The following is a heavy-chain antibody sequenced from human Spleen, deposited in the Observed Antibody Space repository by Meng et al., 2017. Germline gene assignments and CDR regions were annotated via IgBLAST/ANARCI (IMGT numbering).Heavy chain of an antibody. Sequence: GESLKISCVASGFTFSSYWMHWVRQDPGKGLVWVSRINTDGSTTSYADSVKGRFTISRDNAKNTLYLQMNSLSAEDTAVYYCAKDRGRYSGYDWVYWGQGTLVTVSS. CDR2: INTDGSTT. D-gene: IGHD5-12*01. CDR3: AKDRGRYSGYDWVY. V-gene: IGHV3-74*01. J-gene: IGHJ4*02. CDR1: GFTFSSYW.